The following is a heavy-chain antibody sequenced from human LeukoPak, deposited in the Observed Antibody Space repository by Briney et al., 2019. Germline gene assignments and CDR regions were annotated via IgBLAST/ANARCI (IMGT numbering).Heavy chain of an antibody. J-gene: IGHJ4*02. CDR2: IYHSGST. D-gene: IGHD6-19*01. CDR1: GASISSNNW. Sequence: SETLSLTRAVSGASISSNNWWSWVRQPPGKALEWIGEIYHSGSTNYTPSLKSRVTISIDKSKNQFSLKLSSVTAADTAVYYCALISRGIAVPGIELWGQGTLVTVSS. V-gene: IGHV4-4*02. CDR3: ALISRGIAVPGIEL.